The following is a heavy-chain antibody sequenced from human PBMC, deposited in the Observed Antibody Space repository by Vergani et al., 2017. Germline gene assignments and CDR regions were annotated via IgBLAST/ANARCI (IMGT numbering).Heavy chain of an antibody. V-gene: IGHV1-69-2*01. Sequence: EVQLVQSGAEVKKPGATMIISCNVSGYTFTDHYMHWVKPAPGKGLEWMGLVDPEDGETIYAEKFKGRITIAADTSTDTAHLELSSLRSEDTAVYYCATPQTVTTGGMEVWGQGTAVIVSS. CDR2: VDPEDGET. CDR1: GYTFTDHY. D-gene: IGHD4-17*01. CDR3: ATPQTVTTGGMEV. J-gene: IGHJ6*02.